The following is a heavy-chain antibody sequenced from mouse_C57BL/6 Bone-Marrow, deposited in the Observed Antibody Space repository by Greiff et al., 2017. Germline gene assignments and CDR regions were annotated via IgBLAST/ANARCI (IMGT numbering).Heavy chain of an antibody. CDR2: ISDGGSYT. Sequence: EVQVVESGGGLVKPGGSLKLSCAASGFTFSSYAMSWVRQTPEKRLEWVATISDGGSYTYYPDNVKGRFTISRDNAMNNLYLQMSHLKSEDTAMYYCARPGGSSPYYYAMDYWGQGTSVTVSS. CDR1: GFTFSSYA. V-gene: IGHV5-4*01. CDR3: ARPGGSSPYYYAMDY. J-gene: IGHJ4*01. D-gene: IGHD1-1*01.